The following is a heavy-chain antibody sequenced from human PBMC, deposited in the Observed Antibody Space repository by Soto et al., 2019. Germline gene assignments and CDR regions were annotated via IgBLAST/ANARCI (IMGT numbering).Heavy chain of an antibody. Sequence: SETLSLTPAVSGGSISGGGYSWSWIRQPPGKGLEWIGYIYHSGSTYYNPSLKSRVTISVDRSKNQFSLKLSSVTAADTAVYYCARGIAARPQWFDPWGQGTLVTVS. D-gene: IGHD6-6*01. J-gene: IGHJ5*02. CDR1: GGSISGGGYS. CDR3: ARGIAARPQWFDP. V-gene: IGHV4-30-2*01. CDR2: IYHSGST.